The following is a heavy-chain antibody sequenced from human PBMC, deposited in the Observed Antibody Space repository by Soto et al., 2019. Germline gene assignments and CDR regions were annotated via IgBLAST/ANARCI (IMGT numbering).Heavy chain of an antibody. J-gene: IGHJ6*03. D-gene: IGHD3-10*01. V-gene: IGHV4-34*01. Sequence: QVQLQQWGAGLLKPSETLSLTCAVYGGSFSGYQWSWIRQTPGKGLEWIGEINDSGNINYNPSLMSRVTISLDTPKKQISLKLSSVTAADSAVYYCARGLILWFGELSRRGGYYYYMDVWGKGTTVTVSS. CDR3: ARGLILWFGELSRRGGYYYYMDV. CDR1: GGSFSGYQ. CDR2: INDSGNI.